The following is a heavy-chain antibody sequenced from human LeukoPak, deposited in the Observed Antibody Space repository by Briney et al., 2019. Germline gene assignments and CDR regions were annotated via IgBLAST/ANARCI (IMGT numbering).Heavy chain of an antibody. J-gene: IGHJ6*02. CDR1: GFTFSSYG. CDR2: ISYDGSNK. Sequence: GGSLRLSCAASGFTFSSYGMRWVRQAPGKGLEWVAVISYDGSNKYYADSVKGRFTISRDNSKNTLYLQMNSLRAEDTAVYYCAKDFSSSSHYYGMDVWGQGTTVTVSS. V-gene: IGHV3-30*18. CDR3: AKDFSSSSHYYGMDV. D-gene: IGHD6-6*01.